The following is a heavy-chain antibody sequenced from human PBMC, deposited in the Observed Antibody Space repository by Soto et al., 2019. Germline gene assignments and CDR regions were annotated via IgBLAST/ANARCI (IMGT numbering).Heavy chain of an antibody. J-gene: IGHJ3*02. Sequence: QVQLVQSGAEVKKPGASVKVSCKASGYTFTSYGIIWVRQAPGQGLEWMGWISAYNGNTNYAQKLQGRVTMTTDTSARTAHXELRSLRSDDTAVYYCARPGYYDSSGYKRGNAFDIWGQGTMVTVSS. V-gene: IGHV1-18*01. CDR2: ISAYNGNT. D-gene: IGHD3-22*01. CDR1: GYTFTSYG. CDR3: ARPGYYDSSGYKRGNAFDI.